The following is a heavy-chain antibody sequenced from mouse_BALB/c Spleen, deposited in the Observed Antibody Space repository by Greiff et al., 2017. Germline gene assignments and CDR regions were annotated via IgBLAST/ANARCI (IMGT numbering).Heavy chain of an antibody. CDR3: ARDKQAYAMDY. CDR1: GFTFSSYG. V-gene: IGHV5-6*01. D-gene: IGHD3-2*02. J-gene: IGHJ4*01. Sequence: EVMLVESGGDLVKPGGSLKLSCAASGFTFSSYGMSWVRQTPDKRLEWVATISSGGSYTYYPDSVKGRFTISRDNAKNTLYLQMSSLKSEDTAMYYCARDKQAYAMDYWGQGTSVTVSS. CDR2: ISSGGSYT.